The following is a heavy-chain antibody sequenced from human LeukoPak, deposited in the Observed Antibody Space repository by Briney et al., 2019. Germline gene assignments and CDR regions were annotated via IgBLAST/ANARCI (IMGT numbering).Heavy chain of an antibody. CDR1: GGSISSYY. V-gene: IGHV4-59*01. CDR3: ARQSTEFSSSWYVVDY. CDR2: IYYSGST. D-gene: IGHD6-13*01. Sequence: PSETLSLTCTVSGGSISSYYWSWIRQPPGKGLEWIGYIYYSGSTNYNPSLKSRVAMSVDTSKNQFSLKLSSVTAADTAVYYCARQSTEFSSSWYVVDYWGQGTLVTVSS. J-gene: IGHJ4*02.